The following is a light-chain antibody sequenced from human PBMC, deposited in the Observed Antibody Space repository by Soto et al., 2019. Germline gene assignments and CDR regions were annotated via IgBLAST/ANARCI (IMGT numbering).Light chain of an antibody. CDR3: QQYNSNSWT. Sequence: DIQMTQSTSTLSASVGDRVTITCRASQSISIWLAWYQQKPGKAPKLLIYRASNLESGVPSRFSGSGSATEITLTISSLQPDDFATYYCQQYNSNSWTFGQGTEVEIK. J-gene: IGKJ1*01. V-gene: IGKV1-5*03. CDR2: RAS. CDR1: QSISIW.